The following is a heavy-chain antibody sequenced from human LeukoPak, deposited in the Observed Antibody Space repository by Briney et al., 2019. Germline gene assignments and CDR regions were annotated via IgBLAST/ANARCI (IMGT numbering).Heavy chain of an antibody. Sequence: EASVKVSCKASGGTFSSYAISWVRQAPGQGLEWMGGIIPIFGTANYAQKFQGRVTITADESTSTAYMELSSLRSEDTTVYYCASSYWGHDAFDIWGQGTMVTVSS. V-gene: IGHV1-69*13. CDR1: GGTFSSYA. CDR3: ASSYWGHDAFDI. J-gene: IGHJ3*02. CDR2: IIPIFGTA. D-gene: IGHD7-27*01.